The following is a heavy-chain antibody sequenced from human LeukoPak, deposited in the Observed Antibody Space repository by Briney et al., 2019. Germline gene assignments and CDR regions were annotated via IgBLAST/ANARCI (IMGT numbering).Heavy chain of an antibody. CDR2: ISSSGSTI. Sequence: GGSLRLSCADSGFTFSDYYMSWIRQAPGKGLEWVSYISSSGSTIYYADSVKGRFTISRDNAKNSLYLQMNSLRAEDTAVYYCARTVRADYSNYEEYFQHWGQGTLVTVSS. CDR1: GFTFSDYY. CDR3: ARTVRADYSNYEEYFQH. J-gene: IGHJ1*01. V-gene: IGHV3-11*01. D-gene: IGHD4-4*01.